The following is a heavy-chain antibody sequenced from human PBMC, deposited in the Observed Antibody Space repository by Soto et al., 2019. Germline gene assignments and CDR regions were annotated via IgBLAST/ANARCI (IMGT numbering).Heavy chain of an antibody. D-gene: IGHD2-2*02. CDR3: ARDHCTTTNCYTSIYYYGMDV. V-gene: IGHV1-8*02. CDR1: GYTFTSYG. CDR2: MNPNSGNT. Sequence: ASVKVSCKASGYTFTSYGISWVRQAPGQGLEWMGWMNPNSGNTGYAQKFQGRVTMTRNTSISTAYMELGSLRSEDTAVYFCARDHCTTTNCYTSIYYYGMDVWGQGTTVTVSS. J-gene: IGHJ6*02.